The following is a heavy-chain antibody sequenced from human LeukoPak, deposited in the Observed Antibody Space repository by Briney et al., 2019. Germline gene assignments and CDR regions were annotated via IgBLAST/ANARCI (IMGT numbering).Heavy chain of an antibody. CDR2: IYYSGST. CDR3: ARHKRGGWSAFDI. CDR1: GGSISSYY. D-gene: IGHD3-16*01. J-gene: IGHJ3*02. V-gene: IGHV4-59*08. Sequence: SETLSLTCTVSGGSISSYYWSGLRQPPGKGLEWVGYIYYSGSTNYNPSLKSRVTISVDTSKNQFSLKLSSVTAADTAVYYCARHKRGGWSAFDIWGQGTMVTVSS.